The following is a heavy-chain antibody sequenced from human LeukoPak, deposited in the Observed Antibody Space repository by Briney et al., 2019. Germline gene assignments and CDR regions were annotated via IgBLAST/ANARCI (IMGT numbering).Heavy chain of an antibody. Sequence: ASVKVSCTSSGYTFTIYGFTWVRQPPGQGLEWMGWISAYNGNTNYVQKLQGRVTMSTDTSTSTVYMELRSLRSDDTAVYYCARGGLTESVDYWGQGTLVTVSS. CDR1: GYTFTIYG. D-gene: IGHD3-10*01. CDR2: ISAYNGNT. V-gene: IGHV1-18*01. CDR3: ARGGLTESVDY. J-gene: IGHJ4*02.